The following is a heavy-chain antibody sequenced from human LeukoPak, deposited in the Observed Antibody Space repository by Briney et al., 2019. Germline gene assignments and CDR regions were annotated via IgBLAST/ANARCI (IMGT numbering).Heavy chain of an antibody. J-gene: IGHJ4*02. CDR3: ARGPDYGDYIGY. CDR2: INPNSGGT. D-gene: IGHD4-17*01. V-gene: IGHV1-2*02. Sequence: ASVKVSCKGSGYTFIDYHIHWVRQAPGQGLEWMGWINPNSGGTNYAQKFQGRVTMTRDTSISTAYMELSRLRSDDTAVYYCARGPDYGDYIGYWGQGTLVTVSS. CDR1: GYTFIDYH.